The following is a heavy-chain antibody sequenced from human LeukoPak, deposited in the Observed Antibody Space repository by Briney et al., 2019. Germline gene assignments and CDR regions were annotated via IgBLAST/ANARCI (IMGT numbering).Heavy chain of an antibody. V-gene: IGHV4-39*01. CDR1: GGSISSSSYY. D-gene: IGHD6-6*01. CDR3: ASLTKRTRGAARPRYYYMDV. Sequence: PSETLSLTCTVSGGSISSSSYYWGWIRQPPGKGLEWIGSIYYSGSTFYNPSLKSRVTISIDTSKNQFSLKLSSVTAADTAVYYCASLTKRTRGAARPRYYYMDVWGKGTTVTVSS. CDR2: IYYSGST. J-gene: IGHJ6*03.